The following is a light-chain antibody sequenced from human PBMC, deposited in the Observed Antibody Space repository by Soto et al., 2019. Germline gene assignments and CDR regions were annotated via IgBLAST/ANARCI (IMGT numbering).Light chain of an antibody. V-gene: IGKV3-11*01. Sequence: EVVLTQSPATLSLSPGERATLSCRASQSVDSSLAWHQQKVGQAPRLLIYDASNRAPGIPGRFSGSGSGTAFTLTSSCLGHEDVAVYYRQQRGALGQGTKVEI. CDR2: DAS. CDR3: QQRGA. J-gene: IGKJ2*01. CDR1: QSVDSS.